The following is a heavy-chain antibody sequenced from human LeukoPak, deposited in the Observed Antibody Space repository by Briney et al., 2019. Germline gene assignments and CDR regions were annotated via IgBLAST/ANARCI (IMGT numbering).Heavy chain of an antibody. CDR2: IYPGDSDT. V-gene: IGHV5-51*01. CDR3: ARVHYYETSDWGNYFDY. CDR1: RYSFTSYW. J-gene: IGHJ4*02. D-gene: IGHD3-22*01. Sequence: GESLKISCKGSRYSFTSYWIGWVRQMPGKGLEWMGIIYPGDSDTRYSPSFQGQVTISADKSISTAYLQWSSLKASDTAMYYCARVHYYETSDWGNYFDYWGQGTLVTVSS.